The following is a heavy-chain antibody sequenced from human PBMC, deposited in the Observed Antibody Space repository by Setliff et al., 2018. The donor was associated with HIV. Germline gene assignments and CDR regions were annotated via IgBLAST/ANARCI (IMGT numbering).Heavy chain of an antibody. CDR1: GYTFTSYG. V-gene: IGHV1-18*01. CDR2: ISAYNGNT. Sequence: GASVKVSCKASGYTFTSYGISWVRQAPGQGLEWMGWISAYNGNTNYAQKLQGRVTMTTDTSTSTAYMELRCLRSDDTAVYCCARAGPVLRYCDWLFQSNAFESWGKGTRVTASS. CDR3: ARAGPVLRYCDWLFQSNAFES. D-gene: IGHD3-9*01. J-gene: IGHJ3*02.